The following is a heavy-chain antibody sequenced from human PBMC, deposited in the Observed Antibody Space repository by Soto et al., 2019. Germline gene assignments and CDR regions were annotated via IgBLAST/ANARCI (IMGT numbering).Heavy chain of an antibody. CDR3: ARHTLVRGVKDICWFDP. Sequence: QLQLQESGPGLVKPSETLSLTCSVSGGSISSSSYYWGWIRQPPGKGLEWIGSIYRSGYTYDNPSLKSRVTISVDTSTNQFSLKLTSVTAADTAVYYCARHTLVRGVKDICWFDPWGQGTLVTVSS. V-gene: IGHV4-39*01. CDR1: GGSISSSSYY. J-gene: IGHJ5*02. D-gene: IGHD3-10*01. CDR2: IYRSGYT.